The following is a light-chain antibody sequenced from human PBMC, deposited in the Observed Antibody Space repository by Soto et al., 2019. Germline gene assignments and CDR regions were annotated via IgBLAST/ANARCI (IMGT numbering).Light chain of an antibody. V-gene: IGKV3D-20*01. Sequence: ETVLTQSPATLSLSPGERATLSCGASQSVSSNYLAWYQQKPGLAPRLLIYDASTRATGIPDRFSGSGSGTDFTLTISRLEPEDFSVYYCHQYGNLPLNTFGQGTRLEIK. CDR1: QSVSSNY. CDR3: HQYGNLPLNT. J-gene: IGKJ2*01. CDR2: DAS.